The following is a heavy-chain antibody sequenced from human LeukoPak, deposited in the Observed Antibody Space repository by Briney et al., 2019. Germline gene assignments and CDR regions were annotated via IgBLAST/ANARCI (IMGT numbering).Heavy chain of an antibody. CDR2: ISYDGSNK. V-gene: IGHV3-30*18. D-gene: IGHD6-6*01. CDR3: AKVPYSSSSDY. Sequence: GRSLRLSCEASGFTFSSYGMHWVRQAPGKGLEWVAVISYDGSNKYYADSVKGRYTISRDNSKNTLYLQMNSLRAEDTAVYYCAKVPYSSSSDYWGQGTLVTVSS. CDR1: GFTFSSYG. J-gene: IGHJ4*02.